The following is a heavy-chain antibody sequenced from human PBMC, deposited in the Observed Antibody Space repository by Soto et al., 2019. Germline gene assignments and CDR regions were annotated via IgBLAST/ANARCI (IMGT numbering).Heavy chain of an antibody. V-gene: IGHV4-31*03. CDR1: GGSISSGGYY. D-gene: IGHD3-22*01. CDR3: ARVRARYYYESSGYYCFDY. Sequence: PSETLSLTCTVSGGSISSGGYYWSWIRQHPGKGLEWIGYIYYSGSTYYNPSLKSRVTLSVDTSKNQFSLKLSSVTAADTAVYYCARVRARYYYESSGYYCFDYWGQGTLVTVSS. CDR2: IYYSGST. J-gene: IGHJ4*02.